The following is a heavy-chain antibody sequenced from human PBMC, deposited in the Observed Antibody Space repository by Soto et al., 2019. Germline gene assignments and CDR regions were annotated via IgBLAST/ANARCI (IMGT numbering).Heavy chain of an antibody. Sequence: QVQLQESGPGLVKPSQTLSLTCSVSGGSISSGDYYGNWIRQPPGKGLEWIWYIYYSGNTYYNPSLRSRGTISRDRSENQFSLKLSFVTAADTAVYYCARCRDYGSGTYYNFYDGMDVWGQGTTVTVSS. V-gene: IGHV4-30-4*01. D-gene: IGHD3-10*01. CDR3: ARCRDYGSGTYYNFYDGMDV. J-gene: IGHJ6*02. CDR2: IYYSGNT. CDR1: GGSISSGDYY.